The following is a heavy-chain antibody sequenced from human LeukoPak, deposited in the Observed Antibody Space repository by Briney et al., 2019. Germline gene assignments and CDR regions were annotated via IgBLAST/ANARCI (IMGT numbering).Heavy chain of an antibody. J-gene: IGHJ1*01. CDR2: IYYSGST. D-gene: IGHD2-2*02. CDR3: ARATYCSSTSCYNGYFQH. Sequence: SATLSLTCTVSGGSISIYYWSWIRQPPGKGLEWIGYIYYSGSTNYNPSLKSRVTISVDTSKNQFSLKLSSVTAADTAVYYCARATYCSSTSCYNGYFQHWGQGTLVTVSS. V-gene: IGHV4-59*01. CDR1: GGSISIYY.